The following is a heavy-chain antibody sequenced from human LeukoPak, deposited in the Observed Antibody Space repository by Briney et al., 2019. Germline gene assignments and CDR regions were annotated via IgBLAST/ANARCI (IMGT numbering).Heavy chain of an antibody. CDR3: CITMVRGVFDY. J-gene: IGHJ4*02. CDR2: IKSKTDGGTT. D-gene: IGHD3-10*01. V-gene: IGHV3-15*01. CDR1: GFTFSNAW. Sequence: GGSLRLSCAASGFTFSNAWMSWVRQAPGKGLEWVGRIKSKTDGGTTDYAAPVKGRFTISRDDSKNTLYLQMNSLKTEDTAVYYCCITMVRGVFDYWGQGTLVTVSS.